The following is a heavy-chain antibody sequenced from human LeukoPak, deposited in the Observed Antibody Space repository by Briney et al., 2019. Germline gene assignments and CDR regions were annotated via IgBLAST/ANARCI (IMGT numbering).Heavy chain of an antibody. Sequence: PGGSLRLSCAASGFTLSDQYMDWVRQAPGKGLEWVCRTRNKANSYTTEYAASVRGRFSISRDDSKNSLYLQMNSLKTEDTAVYYCVRRTYAAFDIWGQGTMVTVFS. V-gene: IGHV3-72*01. D-gene: IGHD2-8*01. J-gene: IGHJ3*02. CDR3: VRRTYAAFDI. CDR1: GFTLSDQY. CDR2: TRNKANSYTT.